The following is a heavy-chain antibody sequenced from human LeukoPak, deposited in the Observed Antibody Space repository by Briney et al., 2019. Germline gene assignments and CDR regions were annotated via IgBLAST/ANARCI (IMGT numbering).Heavy chain of an antibody. Sequence: GGSLRLSCAASGFTFSSYAMHWVRQAPGKWLEWVAVISYDGSNKYYADSVKGRFTISRDNSKNTLYLQMNSLRAEDTAVYYCARDRGPGIAVAGTVGVWFGFDYWGQGTLVTVSS. CDR3: ARDRGPGIAVAGTVGVWFGFDY. CDR2: ISYDGSNK. J-gene: IGHJ4*02. CDR1: GFTFSSYA. D-gene: IGHD6-19*01. V-gene: IGHV3-30-3*01.